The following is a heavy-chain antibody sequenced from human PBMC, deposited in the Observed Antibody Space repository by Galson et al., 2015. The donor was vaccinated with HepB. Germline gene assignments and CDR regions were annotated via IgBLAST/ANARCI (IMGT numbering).Heavy chain of an antibody. V-gene: IGHV3-21*01. D-gene: IGHD3-16*01. Sequence: SLRLSCAASGFTFSSYSMNWVRQAPGKGLEWVSSISSSSSYIYYADSVKGRFTISRDNAKNSLYLQMNSLRAEDTAVYYCASLGRDYYYMDVWGKGTTVTVSS. CDR3: ASLGRDYYYMDV. CDR2: ISSSSSYI. J-gene: IGHJ6*03. CDR1: GFTFSSYS.